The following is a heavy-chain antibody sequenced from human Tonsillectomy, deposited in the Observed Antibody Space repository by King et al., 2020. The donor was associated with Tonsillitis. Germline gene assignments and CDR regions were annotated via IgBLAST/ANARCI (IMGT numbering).Heavy chain of an antibody. J-gene: IGHJ4*02. CDR1: GFTFSGSA. CDR3: TTNGRGYSTGWAFDY. D-gene: IGHD6-19*01. CDR2: IRSKANLYGT. V-gene: IGHV3-73*01. Sequence: QLVQSGGGLVQPGGSLKLSCAASGFTFSGSAMHLVRPASGKGLEWVGRIRSKANLYGTAYVASVKGRFTLSRDDSKNTAYLQMNSLKTEDTAVYYCTTNGRGYSTGWAFDYWGQGTLVTVSS.